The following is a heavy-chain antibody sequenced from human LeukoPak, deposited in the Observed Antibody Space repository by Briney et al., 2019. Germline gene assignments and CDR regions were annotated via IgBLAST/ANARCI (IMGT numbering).Heavy chain of an antibody. V-gene: IGHV3-9*01. J-gene: IGHJ4*02. Sequence: GGSLRLSCAASGFTFDEYAMHWVRQAPGKGLEWVSGISWKSGSKGYADSLKGRFTISRDNAKNTLYLQMNSLRAEDTAVYYCALEYFDYWGQGTLVTVSS. CDR3: ALEYFDY. CDR2: ISWKSGSK. CDR1: GFTFDEYA.